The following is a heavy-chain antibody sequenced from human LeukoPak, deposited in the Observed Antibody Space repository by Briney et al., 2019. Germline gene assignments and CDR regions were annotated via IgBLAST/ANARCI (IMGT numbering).Heavy chain of an antibody. CDR1: GFTFSSYA. V-gene: IGHV3-30*04. J-gene: IGHJ4*02. CDR3: ARGGVGVAAAGLDY. D-gene: IGHD6-13*01. Sequence: GGSLRLSCAASGFTFSSYAMHWVRQAPGKGLEWVAVISYDGSNKYYADSVKGRFTISRDNSKNTLYLQMNSQRAEDTAVYYCARGGVGVAAAGLDYWGQGTLVTVSS. CDR2: ISYDGSNK.